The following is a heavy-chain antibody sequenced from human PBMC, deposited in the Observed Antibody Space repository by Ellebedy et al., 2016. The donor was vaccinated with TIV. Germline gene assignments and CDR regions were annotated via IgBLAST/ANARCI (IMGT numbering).Heavy chain of an antibody. CDR3: ARDVEGYSSSSVSGSRYNWFDP. CDR1: GFTFSSYG. V-gene: IGHV3-33*01. D-gene: IGHD6-6*01. Sequence: GESLKISCAASGFTFSSYGMHWVRQAPGKGLEWVAVIWYDGSNKYYADSVKGRFTISRDNSKNTLYLQMNSLRAEDTAVYYCARDVEGYSSSSVSGSRYNWFDPWGQGTLVTVSS. J-gene: IGHJ5*02. CDR2: IWYDGSNK.